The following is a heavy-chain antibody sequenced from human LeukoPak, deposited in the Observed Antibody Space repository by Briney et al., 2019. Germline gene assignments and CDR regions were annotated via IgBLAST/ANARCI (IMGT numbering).Heavy chain of an antibody. V-gene: IGHV3-48*03. CDR2: ISSSGSTI. Sequence: GGSLRLSCAASGFTFSSYEMNWVRQAPGKGLEWVSYISSSGSTIYYADSVKGRFTISRDNAKNSLYLQMNSLRAEDTAVYYCARDPDQIVGANFDYWGQGTLVTVSS. CDR3: ARDPDQIVGANFDY. D-gene: IGHD1-26*01. J-gene: IGHJ4*02. CDR1: GFTFSSYE.